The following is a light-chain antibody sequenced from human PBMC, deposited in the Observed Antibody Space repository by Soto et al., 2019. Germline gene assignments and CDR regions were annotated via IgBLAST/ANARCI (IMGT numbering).Light chain of an antibody. CDR3: QQYGSSSTWT. CDR1: QGLTTSY. V-gene: IGKV3-20*01. Sequence: EVVLTQSPGTLSLSPGERATLSCRASQGLTTSYLAWYQQKPGQAPRLVIYSASRRATGIPDRFSGSGSGTDFTLTISRLEAEDVAVYYCQQYGSSSTWTFGQGTKVEIK. CDR2: SAS. J-gene: IGKJ1*01.